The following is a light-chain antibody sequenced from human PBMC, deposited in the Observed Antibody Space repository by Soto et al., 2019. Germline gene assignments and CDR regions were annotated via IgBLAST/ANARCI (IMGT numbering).Light chain of an antibody. CDR3: QQSYSTPYT. CDR2: AAS. Sequence: DIQMTQSPSSLSASVGDRVTITCRASQTISSYLNWYQQKPGKAPKLLIYAASSVQSGGPSRFRGSGSGTYFTPTISSLQPEDVATYYCQQSYSTPYTFGQGTKLEIK. J-gene: IGKJ2*01. V-gene: IGKV1-39*01. CDR1: QTISSY.